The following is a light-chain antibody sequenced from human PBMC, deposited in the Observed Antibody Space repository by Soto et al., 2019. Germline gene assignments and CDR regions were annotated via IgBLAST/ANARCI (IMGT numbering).Light chain of an antibody. CDR3: QQRSNWPYIT. Sequence: EIVLTQSPGTLSLSPGERATLSCRASHSVTSDYLAWYQQKPGQAPRLLIYGATKRATGIPDRFSGSGSGTDFSLTISRLEPEDFAVYYCQQRSNWPYITFGQGTRLEIK. V-gene: IGKV3D-20*02. J-gene: IGKJ5*01. CDR1: HSVTSDY. CDR2: GAT.